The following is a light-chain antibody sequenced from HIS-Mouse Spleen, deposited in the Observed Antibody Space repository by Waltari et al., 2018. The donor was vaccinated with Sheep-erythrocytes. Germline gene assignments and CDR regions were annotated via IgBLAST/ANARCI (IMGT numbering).Light chain of an antibody. Sequence: SYELTQPPSVSVSPGQTASITCSGDKLGDKYACWYQQKPGQSPVLVIYQDSKRPSGVPERCSGSNFGNTATLTISGTQAMAEADYYCQAWDSSTAWVFGGGTKLTVL. CDR3: QAWDSSTAWV. J-gene: IGLJ3*02. CDR1: KLGDKY. V-gene: IGLV3-1*01. CDR2: QDS.